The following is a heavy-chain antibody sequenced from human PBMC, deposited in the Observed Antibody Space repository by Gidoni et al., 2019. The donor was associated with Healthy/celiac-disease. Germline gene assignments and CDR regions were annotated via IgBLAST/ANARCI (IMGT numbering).Heavy chain of an antibody. Sequence: QVQLQESGPGLVKPSGTLSLTCTVSGGSISSYYWSWIRQPPGKGLEWIGYIYYSGSANYNPSLKSRVTISVDTSKNQFSLKLSSVTAADTAVYYCARRDGSPYYGMDVWGQGTTVTVSS. V-gene: IGHV4-59*01. D-gene: IGHD6-19*01. CDR1: GGSISSYY. CDR2: IYYSGSA. J-gene: IGHJ6*02. CDR3: ARRDGSPYYGMDV.